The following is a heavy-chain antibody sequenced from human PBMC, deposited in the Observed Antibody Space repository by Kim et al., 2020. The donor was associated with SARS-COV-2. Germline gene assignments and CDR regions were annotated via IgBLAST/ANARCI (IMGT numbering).Heavy chain of an antibody. CDR2: INHSGST. CDR3: ARGVLTRITMVRGKYYYGMDV. Sequence: SETLSLTCAVYGGSFSGYYWSWIRQPPGKGLEWIGEINHSGSTNYNPSLKSRVTISVDTSKNQFSLKLSSVTAADTAVYYCARGVLTRITMVRGKYYYGMDVWGQGTTVTVSS. J-gene: IGHJ6*02. D-gene: IGHD3-10*01. CDR1: GGSFSGYY. V-gene: IGHV4-34*01.